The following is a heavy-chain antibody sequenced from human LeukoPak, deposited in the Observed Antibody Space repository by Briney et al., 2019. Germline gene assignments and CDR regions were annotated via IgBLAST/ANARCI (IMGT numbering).Heavy chain of an antibody. Sequence: GASVKVSCKASGYTFTSYDINWVRQATGQGLEWMGWMNPNSGNTGYAQKFQGRVTMTRNTSISTAYMELSSLRSEDTAVYYCARGRTHYDYVWGGYQGPNDYWGQGTLVTVSS. CDR2: MNPNSGNT. CDR1: GYTFTSYD. CDR3: ARGRTHYDYVWGGYQGPNDY. J-gene: IGHJ4*02. D-gene: IGHD3-16*02. V-gene: IGHV1-8*01.